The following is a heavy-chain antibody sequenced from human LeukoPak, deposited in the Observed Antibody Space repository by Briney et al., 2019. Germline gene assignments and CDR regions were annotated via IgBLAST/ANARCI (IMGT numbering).Heavy chain of an antibody. CDR3: ARYSPYGSGRGFDY. CDR1: GYTFTSYA. Sequence: GASVKVSCKASGYTFTSYAISWVRQAPGQGLEWMGGIIPIFGTANYAQKFQGRVTITADKSTSTAYMELSSLRSEDTAVYYCARYSPYGSGRGFDYWGQGTLVTVSS. D-gene: IGHD3-10*01. J-gene: IGHJ4*02. CDR2: IIPIFGTA. V-gene: IGHV1-69*06.